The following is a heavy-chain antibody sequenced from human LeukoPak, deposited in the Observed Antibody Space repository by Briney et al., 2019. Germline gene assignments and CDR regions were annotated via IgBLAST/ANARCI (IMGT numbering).Heavy chain of an antibody. V-gene: IGHV3-7*01. Sequence: GGSLRLSCAASGFTFSSYWMSWVRQAPGKGLEWVANIKQDGSEKYYVDSVKGRFTISRDNAKNSLYLQMNSLRAEDTAVYYCARVSRDFYSNYYYYYGMDVWGQGTTVTVSS. J-gene: IGHJ6*02. CDR1: GFTFSSYW. CDR3: ARVSRDFYSNYYYYYGMDV. D-gene: IGHD4-11*01. CDR2: IKQDGSEK.